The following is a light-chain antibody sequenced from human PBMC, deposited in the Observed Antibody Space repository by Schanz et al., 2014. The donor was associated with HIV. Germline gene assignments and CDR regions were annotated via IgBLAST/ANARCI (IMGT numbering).Light chain of an antibody. V-gene: IGKV1-5*03. CDR2: QAS. CDR3: QQYAVSSWT. J-gene: IGKJ1*01. Sequence: IQMTQSPSTVSTSVGDRVTITCRASQTIGRLLAWYQQKPGRAPKLLIYQASILETGVPSRFSGSGSGTEFTLTISSLQPDDFATYYCQQYAVSSWTFGLGTRV. CDR1: QTIGRL.